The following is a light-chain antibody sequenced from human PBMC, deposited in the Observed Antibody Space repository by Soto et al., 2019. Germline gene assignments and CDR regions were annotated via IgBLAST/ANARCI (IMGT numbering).Light chain of an antibody. CDR2: GTS. CDR3: QQYSSLPRT. J-gene: IGKJ1*01. CDR1: ERIYSAY. V-gene: IGKV3-20*01. Sequence: EVVLTQSPGTLSLSRGERATLSCRASERIYSAYLGWYQQKPGQAPRLLIYGTSSRATGIPDRFSGGESGTDFTLTISRLEPEDFAVYYCQQYSSLPRTFGQGTKVDIK.